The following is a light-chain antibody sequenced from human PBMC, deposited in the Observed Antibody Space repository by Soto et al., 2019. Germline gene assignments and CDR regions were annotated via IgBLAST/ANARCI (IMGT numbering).Light chain of an antibody. CDR3: FLYMGTGIPV. J-gene: IGLJ3*02. V-gene: IGLV8-61*01. Sequence: QAVVTQEPSFSVSPGGTVTLTCGLSSGSVSTNNYPSWYQQTPGQAPRTLIYSTNTRSSGVPDRFSGSILGNKAALTITGAQADDESDYYCFLYMGTGIPVFGGGTKLTVL. CDR1: SGSVSTNNY. CDR2: STN.